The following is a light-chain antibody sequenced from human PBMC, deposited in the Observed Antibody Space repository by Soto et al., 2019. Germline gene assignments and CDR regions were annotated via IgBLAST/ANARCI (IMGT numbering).Light chain of an antibody. V-gene: IGLV2-8*01. CDR2: EVN. CDR1: NSDVGGYNY. Sequence: QSALTQPPSASGSPGQSVTISCTGTNSDVGGYNYVSWYQQYPGKAPKLIIYEVNERPSGVPDRFSGSKSGNTASLTVSGLQTADEADYYCSSYGGSNWYVFGTGTKLTVL. CDR3: SSYGGSNWYV. J-gene: IGLJ1*01.